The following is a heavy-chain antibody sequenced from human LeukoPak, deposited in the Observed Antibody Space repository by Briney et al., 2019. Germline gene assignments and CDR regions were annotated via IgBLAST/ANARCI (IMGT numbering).Heavy chain of an antibody. V-gene: IGHV3-23*01. J-gene: IGHJ3*02. CDR2: ISGSGGST. Sequence: GGSLRLACAASGFTFSSYAMSWVRQAPGKGLEWVSAISGSGGSTYSADSVKGRFTISRDNSKNTLYLQMNSLRAEDTAVYYCNLRHAFDIWGQGAMVTVSS. CDR1: GFTFSSYA. D-gene: IGHD5/OR15-5a*01. CDR3: NLRHAFDI.